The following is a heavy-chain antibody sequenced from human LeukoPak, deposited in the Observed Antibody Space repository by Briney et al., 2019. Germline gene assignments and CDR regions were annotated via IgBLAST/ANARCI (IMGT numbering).Heavy chain of an antibody. CDR2: INTNTGNP. V-gene: IGHV7-4-1*02. Sequence: GASVKVSCKSSGEDLNNYLITWVRQAPGQGLEWMGWINTNTGNPTYAQGFTGRFVFSLDTSVSTAYLQISSLKAEDTAVYYCARAPLGSTSLDYWGQGTLVIVSS. CDR3: ARAPLGSTSLDY. D-gene: IGHD6-6*01. CDR1: GEDLNNYL. J-gene: IGHJ4*02.